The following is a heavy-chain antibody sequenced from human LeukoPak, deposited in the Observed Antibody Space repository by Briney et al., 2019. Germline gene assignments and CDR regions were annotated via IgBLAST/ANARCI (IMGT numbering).Heavy chain of an antibody. CDR3: ARDLEVNSRGYDSD. V-gene: IGHV1-69*13. CDR1: GGTFSSYA. Sequence: SVEVSCKASGGTFSSYAISWVRQAPGQGLEWMGGIIPIFGTANYAQKFQGRVTITADESTSTAYMELSSLRSEDTAVYYCARDLEVNSRGYDSDWGQGTLVTVSS. D-gene: IGHD5-12*01. CDR2: IIPIFGTA. J-gene: IGHJ4*02.